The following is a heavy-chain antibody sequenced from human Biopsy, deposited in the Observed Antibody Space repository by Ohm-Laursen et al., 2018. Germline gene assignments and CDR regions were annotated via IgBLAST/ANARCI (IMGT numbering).Heavy chain of an antibody. V-gene: IGHV3-9*01. CDR2: ITWNSGSI. CDR1: GFTFDDYA. Sequence: SLRLSCAASGFTFDDYAMHWVRQAPGKGLEWVSGITWNSGSIGYADSVKGRFSIFRDNAKHSLYLQMNSLRVEDTALYYCVKSAYSSGFWEASDYWGQGTPVTVPS. CDR3: VKSAYSSGFWEASDY. J-gene: IGHJ4*02. D-gene: IGHD6-19*01.